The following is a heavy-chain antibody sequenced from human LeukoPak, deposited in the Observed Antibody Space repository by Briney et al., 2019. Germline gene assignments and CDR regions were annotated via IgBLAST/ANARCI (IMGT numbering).Heavy chain of an antibody. CDR2: IKQDGSEK. Sequence: GGSLRLSCAASGFAFNTYSMNWVRQAPGKGLEWVANIKQDGSEKYYVDSVKGRFTISRDNAKNSLYLQMNSLRAEDTAVYYCATLGYCSSTSCPSPYYYYGMDVWGQGTTVTVSS. CDR1: GFAFNTYS. CDR3: ATLGYCSSTSCPSPYYYYGMDV. V-gene: IGHV3-7*01. J-gene: IGHJ6*02. D-gene: IGHD2-2*01.